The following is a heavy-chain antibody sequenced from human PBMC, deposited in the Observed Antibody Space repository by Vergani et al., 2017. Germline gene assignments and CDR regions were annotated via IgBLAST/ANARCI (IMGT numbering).Heavy chain of an antibody. Sequence: QVQLQQWGAGLLKPSETLSLTCAVYGGSFSGYYWSWIRQPPGKGLEWIGEINHSGSTNYNPSLKSRVTISVDTSKNQFSLKLSSVTAADTAVYYCARIVVVASTVTRSYWYFDLWGRCTLVTVSS. V-gene: IGHV4-34*01. CDR2: INHSGST. CDR3: ARIVVVASTVTRSYWYFDL. J-gene: IGHJ2*01. CDR1: GGSFSGYY. D-gene: IGHD4-11*01.